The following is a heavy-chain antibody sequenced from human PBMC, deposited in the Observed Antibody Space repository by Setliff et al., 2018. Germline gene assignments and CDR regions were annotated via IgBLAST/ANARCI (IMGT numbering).Heavy chain of an antibody. D-gene: IGHD1-1*01. CDR2: ISGSSVDT. CDR1: GFTFGSYA. Sequence: GGSLRLSCVASGFTFGSYAMSWVRQTPGKGLEWVSTISGSSVDTYYVDSVKGRFAISRDNTKNTVYLQMNSLRAEDTAVYYCARDREGDGNYYMDVWGKGTTVTVSS. V-gene: IGHV3-23*01. CDR3: ARDREGDGNYYMDV. J-gene: IGHJ6*03.